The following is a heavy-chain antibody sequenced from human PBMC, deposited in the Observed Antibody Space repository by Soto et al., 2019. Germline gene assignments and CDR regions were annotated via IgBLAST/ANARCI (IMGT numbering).Heavy chain of an antibody. CDR1: GGSFSGYY. CDR2: INHSGST. D-gene: IGHD3-22*01. J-gene: IGHJ3*02. V-gene: IGHV4-34*01. Sequence: QVQLQQWGAGLLKPSETLSLTCAVYGGSFSGYYWSWIRQPPGKGLEWIGEINHSGSTNYNPSLKXRVTISVDTSXXQXSLXLSSVTAADTAVYYCARDRPGDYDSSGYYYLAFDIWGQGTMVTVSS. CDR3: ARDRPGDYDSSGYYYLAFDI.